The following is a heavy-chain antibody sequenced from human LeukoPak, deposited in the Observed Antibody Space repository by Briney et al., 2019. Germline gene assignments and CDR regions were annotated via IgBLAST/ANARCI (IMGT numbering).Heavy chain of an antibody. V-gene: IGHV4-39*01. CDR2: IYYTGSN. J-gene: IGHJ4*02. Sequence: SETLSLTCTVSGGSISSYYWGWIRQPPGKGLEWIGSIYYTGSNYYNPSLKSRVTISIDTSKSQFSLKLSSVTAADTAVYYCARQRGYGGNSCFDSWGQGTLVTVSS. CDR1: GGSISSYY. D-gene: IGHD4-23*01. CDR3: ARQRGYGGNSCFDS.